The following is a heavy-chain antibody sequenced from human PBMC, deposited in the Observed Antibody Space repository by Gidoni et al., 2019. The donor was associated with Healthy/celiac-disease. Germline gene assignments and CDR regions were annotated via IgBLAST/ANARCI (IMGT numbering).Heavy chain of an antibody. J-gene: IGHJ3*02. V-gene: IGHV1-2*04. D-gene: IGHD6-19*01. Sequence: QVKLVQAGADVEKLGAAVKVPCKSSGHTFTGYYMHWVRPAPGTGLEWMGWTNPNSGGTNYAQKFQGWVTMTRNTSISTAYMELSRLGSDDTALYYCAIPTGAVADAFDIWGQGTMVTVSS. CDR2: TNPNSGGT. CDR3: AIPTGAVADAFDI. CDR1: GHTFTGYY.